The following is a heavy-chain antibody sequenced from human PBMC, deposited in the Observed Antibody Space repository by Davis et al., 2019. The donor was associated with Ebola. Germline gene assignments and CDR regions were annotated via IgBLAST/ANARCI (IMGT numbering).Heavy chain of an antibody. J-gene: IGHJ6*02. CDR2: IYHSGST. V-gene: IGHV4-38-2*02. Sequence: MPSETLSLTCTVSGYSISSGYYWGWIRQPPGKGLEWIGSIYHSGSTYYNPSLKSRVTISVDTSKNQFSLKLSSVTAADTAVYYCARVEFGSSSWADEGYYYGMDVWGQGTTVTVSS. CDR3: ARVEFGSSSWADEGYYYGMDV. D-gene: IGHD6-13*01. CDR1: GYSISSGYY.